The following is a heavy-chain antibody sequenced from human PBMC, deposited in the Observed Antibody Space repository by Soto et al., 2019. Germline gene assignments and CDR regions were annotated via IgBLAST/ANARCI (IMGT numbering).Heavy chain of an antibody. V-gene: IGHV3-23*01. CDR1: GFPFSGYA. Sequence: GGPLRLSCAPSGFPFSGYALFWVRQAPGKGLECVSTIFAGGGYTYYADSAKGRFTYSRDNPNNILFPQMDSRRAEGKAVYFCGKHLTRGDGYIYFDYWGQGTQVTVSS. J-gene: IGHJ4*01. CDR3: GKHLTRGDGYIYFDY. D-gene: IGHD3-10*01. CDR2: IFAGGGYT.